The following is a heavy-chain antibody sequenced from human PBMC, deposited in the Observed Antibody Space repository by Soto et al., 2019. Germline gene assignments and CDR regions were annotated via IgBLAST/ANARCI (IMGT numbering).Heavy chain of an antibody. CDR2: INPSGGST. V-gene: IGHV1-46*01. D-gene: IGHD6-6*01. CDR1: GYTFTSYY. Sequence: ASVKVSCKASGYTFTSYYMHWVRQAPGQGLEWMGIINPSGGSTSYAQKFQGRVTMTRDTSTSTVYMELSSLRSEDTAVYYCARPIAAHAFYYYGMDVWGQGTTVTVSS. J-gene: IGHJ6*02. CDR3: ARPIAAHAFYYYGMDV.